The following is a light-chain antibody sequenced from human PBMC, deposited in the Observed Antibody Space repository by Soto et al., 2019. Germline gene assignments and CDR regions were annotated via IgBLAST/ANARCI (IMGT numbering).Light chain of an antibody. CDR3: QHYNSYSEA. CDR1: QSISNW. V-gene: IGKV1-5*03. CDR2: KAS. J-gene: IGKJ1*01. Sequence: DIKMSQSPSTLSASVGDRVTIACRASQSISNWLAWYQQRPGKAPKLLIYKASTLKSGVPSRFSGSGSGTEFTLTISSLQPDDFATYYCQHYNSYSEAFGQGTKA.